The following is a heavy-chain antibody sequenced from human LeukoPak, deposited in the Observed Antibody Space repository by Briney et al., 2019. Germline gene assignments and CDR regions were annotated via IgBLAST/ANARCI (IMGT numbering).Heavy chain of an antibody. Sequence: SETLSLTCTVSGYSISSGYYWGWIRQPPGKGLEWIASIYQSGNTYYNPSLTSRVTISVDTSKNQFSLKLTSVTAADTAVYYCAMPRGQYGSGNYGAFDFWGQGTLVTASS. V-gene: IGHV4-38-2*02. D-gene: IGHD3-10*01. CDR3: AMPRGQYGSGNYGAFDF. CDR1: GYSISSGYY. J-gene: IGHJ4*02. CDR2: IYQSGNT.